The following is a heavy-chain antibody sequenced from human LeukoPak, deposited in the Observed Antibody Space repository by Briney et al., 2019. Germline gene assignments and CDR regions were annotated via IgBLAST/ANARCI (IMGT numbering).Heavy chain of an antibody. Sequence: GGSLRLSCAASGFTFSDYYMSWIRQAPGKGLEWVSVKGRFTISRDNAKNSLYLQMNSLRAEDTAVYYCARGFRFPDVWGEGTTVTVSS. CDR1: GFTFSDYY. D-gene: IGHD2-21*01. CDR3: ARGFRFPDV. V-gene: IGHV3-11*04. J-gene: IGHJ6*04.